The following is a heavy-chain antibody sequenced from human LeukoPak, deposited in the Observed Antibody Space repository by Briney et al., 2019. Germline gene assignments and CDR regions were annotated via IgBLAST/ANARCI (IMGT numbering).Heavy chain of an antibody. D-gene: IGHD2-2*01. V-gene: IGHV1-46*01. CDR2: INPSGGNT. J-gene: IGHJ4*02. CDR3: ARDDIVVVPAPIGGLDY. CDR1: GYTFTSYY. Sequence: ASVKVSCKASGYTFTSYYMHWVRQAPGQGLEWMGIINPSGGNTNYAQKLQGRVTMTTDTSTSTAYMELRSLRSDDTAVYYCARDDIVVVPAPIGGLDYWGQGTLVTVSS.